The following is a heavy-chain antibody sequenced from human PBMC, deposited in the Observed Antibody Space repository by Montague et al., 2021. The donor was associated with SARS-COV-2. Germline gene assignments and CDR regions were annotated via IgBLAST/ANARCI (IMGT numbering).Heavy chain of an antibody. D-gene: IGHD2-2*01. Sequence: SETLSLTCTVSGGSISSYYWSWIRQPPGQGLEWIAYINYSGRTNFNPSLRSRVTMSVDTSKSKFSLKLSPVTAADTAAYYCARVGYCSSSGCNSPYDLDVWGKGTTVTVSS. J-gene: IGHJ6*04. V-gene: IGHV4-59*01. CDR2: INYSGRT. CDR1: GGSISSYY. CDR3: ARVGYCSSSGCNSPYDLDV.